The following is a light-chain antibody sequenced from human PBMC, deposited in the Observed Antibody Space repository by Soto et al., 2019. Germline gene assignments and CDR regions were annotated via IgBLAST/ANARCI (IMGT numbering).Light chain of an antibody. J-gene: IGLJ1*01. CDR3: SSYTRSSTLLI. Sequence: QSALTQPASVSGSAEQSITISCTGTSSDVGGYNYVSWYQHHPGKAPKLMIYEVSSRPSGVSYRFSGSKSGNTASLTISGLQADDEAEYYCSSYTRSSTLLIFGTGTKVTVL. CDR1: SSDVGGYNY. CDR2: EVS. V-gene: IGLV2-14*01.